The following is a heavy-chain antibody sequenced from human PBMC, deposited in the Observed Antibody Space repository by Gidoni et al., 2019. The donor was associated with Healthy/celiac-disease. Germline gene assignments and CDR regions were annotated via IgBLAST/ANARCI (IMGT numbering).Heavy chain of an antibody. CDR1: GFTFSSYE. CDR3: ARDRISGYSSSFYYYYGMDV. V-gene: IGHV3-48*03. J-gene: IGHJ6*02. CDR2: ISSSGSTI. D-gene: IGHD6-13*01. Sequence: EVQLVESGGGLVQPGGSLRLSCAASGFTFSSYEMNWVRQAPGKGLEWVSYISSSGSTIYYADSVKGRFTISRDNAKNLLYLQMNSLRAEDTAVYYCARDRISGYSSSFYYYYGMDVWGQGTTVTVSS.